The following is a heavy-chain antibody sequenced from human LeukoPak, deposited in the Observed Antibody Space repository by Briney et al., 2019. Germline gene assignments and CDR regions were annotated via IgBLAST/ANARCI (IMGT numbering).Heavy chain of an antibody. J-gene: IGHJ4*02. CDR3: ARGLGGTDY. Sequence: PSETLSLTCTVSGGSINSSDYYWNWIRQPPGKGLEWIGEINHSGSTNYNPSLKSRVTISVDTSKNQFSLKLSSVTAADTAVYYCARGLGGTDYWGQGTLVTVSS. V-gene: IGHV4-39*07. CDR1: GGSINSSDYY. D-gene: IGHD1/OR15-1a*01. CDR2: INHSGST.